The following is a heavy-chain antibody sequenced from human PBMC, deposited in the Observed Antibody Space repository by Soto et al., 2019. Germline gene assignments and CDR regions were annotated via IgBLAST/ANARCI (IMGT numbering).Heavy chain of an antibody. CDR2: ISYDGSNK. Sequence: LRLSCAASGFTFSSYAMHWVRQAPGKGLEWVAVISYDGSNKYYADSVKGRFTISRDNSKNTLYLQMNSLRAEDTAVYYCARGSARRYDSSGYYQVWGQGTLVTVSS. J-gene: IGHJ4*02. CDR3: ARGSARRYDSSGYYQV. D-gene: IGHD3-22*01. CDR1: GFTFSSYA. V-gene: IGHV3-30-3*01.